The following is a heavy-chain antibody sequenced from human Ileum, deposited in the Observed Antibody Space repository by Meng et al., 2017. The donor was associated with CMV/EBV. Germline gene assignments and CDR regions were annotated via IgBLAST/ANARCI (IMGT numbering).Heavy chain of an antibody. V-gene: IGHV4-30-4*08. J-gene: IGHJ5*02. Sequence: QEFAPRLAKPPHTLSLRCTGSGASISSSDYYWSWIRQPPGKGLEWIGYIFFSGNTYYNPSLNNRVIISIDTPRNQFSLKVDSVTAADTAVYYCARFRIAALGNLFDPWGHGTLVTVSS. CDR3: ARFRIAALGNLFDP. CDR2: IFFSGNT. CDR1: GASISSSDYY. D-gene: IGHD6-13*01.